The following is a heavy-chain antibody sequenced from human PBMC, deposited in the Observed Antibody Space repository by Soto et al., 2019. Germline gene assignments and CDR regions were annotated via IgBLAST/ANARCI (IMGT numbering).Heavy chain of an antibody. CDR2: ISFDGSTE. V-gene: IGHV3-30-3*01. J-gene: IGHJ6*02. CDR1: GFTFISYA. D-gene: IGHD3-10*01. CDR3: ARSRHGSGSYTHFYYGLDV. Sequence: QVQLVESGGGVVQPGRSLRLSCAASGFTFISYAMHWVRQAPGKGLEWVAVISFDGSTEYYADSVKGRFTISRDNSKNTVYLHMNSLTYGDTAVYYCARSRHGSGSYTHFYYGLDVWGQGTTVTVSS.